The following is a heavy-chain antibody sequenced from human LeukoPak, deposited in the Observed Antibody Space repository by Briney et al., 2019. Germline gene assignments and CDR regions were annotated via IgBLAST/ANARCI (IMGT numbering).Heavy chain of an antibody. D-gene: IGHD3-9*01. CDR1: GFTFSSYA. CDR3: AAGRYYDILRDGNWFDP. J-gene: IGHJ5*02. Sequence: GGSLRLSCAASGFTFSSYAMSWVRQAPGKGLEWVSAISGSGGSTYYADSVKGRFTISRDNSKNTLYLQMNSLRAEDTAVYYCAAGRYYDILRDGNWFDPWGQGTLVTVSS. CDR2: ISGSGGST. V-gene: IGHV3-23*01.